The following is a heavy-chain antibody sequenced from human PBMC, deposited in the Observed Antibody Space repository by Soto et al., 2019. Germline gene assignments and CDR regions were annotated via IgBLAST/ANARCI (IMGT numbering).Heavy chain of an antibody. D-gene: IGHD3-9*01. J-gene: IGHJ6*03. CDR3: ARDTHILKGSYYYYTDV. CDR1: GFTGSSHD. V-gene: IGHV3-66*01. CDR2: IYSGGST. Sequence: GGSLRLCCAASGFTGSSHDVSWVRQTPGKGLEWVSVIYSGGSTYYADSVKGRFTISRDNSKNTLYLQMNSLRAEDTAVYYCARDTHILKGSYYYYTDVRGKGTTVTVTS.